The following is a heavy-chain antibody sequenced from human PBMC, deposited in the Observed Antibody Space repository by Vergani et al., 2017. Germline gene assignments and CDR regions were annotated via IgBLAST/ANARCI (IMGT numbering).Heavy chain of an antibody. Sequence: QVQLVQSGAEVKKPGSSVKVSCKASGGTFSSYAISWVRQAPGKGLEWMGRIIPILGIANYAQKFQGRVTITADKSTSTAYMELSSLRSEDTAVYYCARDSGSSGWYDYWGQGTLVTVSS. D-gene: IGHD6-19*01. CDR1: GGTFSSYA. J-gene: IGHJ4*02. CDR2: IIPILGIA. V-gene: IGHV1-69*04. CDR3: ARDSGSSGWYDY.